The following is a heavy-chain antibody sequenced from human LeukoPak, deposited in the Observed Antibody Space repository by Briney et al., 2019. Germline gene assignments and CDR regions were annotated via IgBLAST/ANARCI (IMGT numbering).Heavy chain of an antibody. CDR1: GGSISGSSYY. Sequence: SETLSLTCTVSGGSISGSSYYWGWIRQPPGKGLEWIGSIYYSGSTYYNPSLKSRVTISVDTSKNQFSLKLSSVTAADTAVYYCASYDTFDYWGQGTLVTVSS. CDR2: IYYSGST. D-gene: IGHD3-9*01. CDR3: ASYDTFDY. J-gene: IGHJ4*02. V-gene: IGHV4-39*01.